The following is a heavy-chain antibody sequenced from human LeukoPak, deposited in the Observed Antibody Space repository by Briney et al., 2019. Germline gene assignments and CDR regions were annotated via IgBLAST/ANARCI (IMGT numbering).Heavy chain of an antibody. CDR3: ARLRYCSGGSCSAALDY. D-gene: IGHD2-15*01. Sequence: GGSLRLSCAASGFTFSSYGMHWVRQAPGKGLEWVAVIWYDGSDKYYADSVKGRFTISRDNSKNTLYLQMNSLRDEDTAVYFCARLRYCSGGSCSAALDYWGQGTLVTVSS. CDR1: GFTFSSYG. CDR2: IWYDGSDK. V-gene: IGHV3-33*01. J-gene: IGHJ4*02.